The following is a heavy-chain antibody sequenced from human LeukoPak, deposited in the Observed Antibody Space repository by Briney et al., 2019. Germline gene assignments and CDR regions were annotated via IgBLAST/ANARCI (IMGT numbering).Heavy chain of an antibody. J-gene: IGHJ1*01. V-gene: IGHV3-20*04. CDR1: GFTFDDYG. Sequence: GGSLRLSCAASGFTFDDYGMSWVRQAPGKGLEWVSGINWNGGSTGYADSVKGRFTISRDNAKNSLYLQMNSLRAEDTAVYYCARDLEGKTYSSSWYGPYFQHWGQGTLVTVSS. D-gene: IGHD6-13*01. CDR2: INWNGGST. CDR3: ARDLEGKTYSSSWYGPYFQH.